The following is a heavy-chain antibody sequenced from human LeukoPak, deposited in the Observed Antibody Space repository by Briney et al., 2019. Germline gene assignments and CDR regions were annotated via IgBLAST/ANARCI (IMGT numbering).Heavy chain of an antibody. Sequence: GGSLRLSCTASGFAFSTYWMSWVRQAPGKGLEWVANIKEDGGDKYYVDSVKGRFTISRDNAKNSLYLQMNSLRAEDTAVYYYARLSKASAHLIVATIHYYYYGMDVWGKGTTVTVSS. CDR1: GFAFSTYW. J-gene: IGHJ6*04. V-gene: IGHV3-7*03. CDR2: IKEDGGDK. D-gene: IGHD5-12*01. CDR3: ARLSKASAHLIVATIHYYYYGMDV.